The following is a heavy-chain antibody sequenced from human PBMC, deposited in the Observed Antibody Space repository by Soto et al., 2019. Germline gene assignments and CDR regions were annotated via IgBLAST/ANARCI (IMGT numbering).Heavy chain of an antibody. CDR2: ISGSGGST. J-gene: IGHJ4*02. CDR1: GFTFSSYA. D-gene: IGHD2-2*01. V-gene: IGHV3-23*01. Sequence: GGSLRLSCAASGFTFSSYAMSWVRQAPGKGLEWVSAISGSGGSTYYADFVKGRFTISRDNSKNTLYLQMNSLRAEDTAVYYCAKVPHTIVVVPAAFLDYWGQGTLVTVSS. CDR3: AKVPHTIVVVPAAFLDY.